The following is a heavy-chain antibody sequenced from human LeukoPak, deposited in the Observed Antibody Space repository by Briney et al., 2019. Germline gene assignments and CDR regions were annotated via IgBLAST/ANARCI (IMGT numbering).Heavy chain of an antibody. D-gene: IGHD3-10*01. Sequence: GSLRLSCSASGFSFSTHNMHWVRQAPGKGLEFVSGITSDGENTDYLDFVKGRFTITRGNSKNTLYLHMTSLRPEDTAVYFCVKGRYGTGWDFWGPGTLVIVSS. CDR2: ITSDGENT. CDR3: VKGRYGTGWDF. CDR1: GFSFSTHN. V-gene: IGHV3-64D*06. J-gene: IGHJ4*02.